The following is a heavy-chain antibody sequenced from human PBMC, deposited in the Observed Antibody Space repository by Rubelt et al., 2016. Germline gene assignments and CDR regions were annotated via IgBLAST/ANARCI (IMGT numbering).Heavy chain of an antibody. CDR2: IFYSGSQ. CDR3: ARHATTDRSLDP. CDR1: GGSMNGYY. D-gene: IGHD4-11*01. J-gene: IGHJ5*02. V-gene: IGHV4-59*08. Sequence: QVQLQESGPGLVKPSETLSLTCTVPGGSMNGYYYSWVRQPPGKGLEWIAYIFYSGSQYSNPSLKSRVTISVDTSRNQVSLNRNTLTAAATAVYYCARHATTDRSLDPWRQGTMVSVSS.